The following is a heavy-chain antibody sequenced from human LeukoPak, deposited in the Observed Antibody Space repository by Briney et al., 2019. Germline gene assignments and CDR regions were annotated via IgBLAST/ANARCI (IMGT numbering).Heavy chain of an antibody. V-gene: IGHV1-2*02. J-gene: IGHJ3*02. CDR2: INPNSGGT. CDR3: ASITMIVGNDAFDI. D-gene: IGHD3-22*01. CDR1: GYTFTGYY. Sequence: GASVKVSCKASGYTFTGYYMHWVRQAPGQGLEWMGWINPNSGGTNYAQKFQGRVTMTRDTSISTAYMELSRLRSDDTAVYYCASITMIVGNDAFDIWGQGTMVTASS.